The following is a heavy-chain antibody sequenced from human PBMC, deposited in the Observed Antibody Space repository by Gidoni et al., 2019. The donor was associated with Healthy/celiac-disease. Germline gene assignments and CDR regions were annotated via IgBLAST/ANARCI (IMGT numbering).Heavy chain of an antibody. V-gene: IGHV3-9*01. CDR2: ISLNIGSI. D-gene: IGHD6-13*01. CDR1: GFNFDAYA. CDR3: AKDKGAAAGTGAFDI. Sequence: VQLVESGGGLVQPGRSLRLSCAASGFNFDAYAMHWVRQAQGKGLEWVSGISLNIGSIGYADAVKGRFTISRDNAKNSLYLQMNSLRAEDTALYYCAKDKGAAAGTGAFDIWCQGTMVTVSS. J-gene: IGHJ3*02.